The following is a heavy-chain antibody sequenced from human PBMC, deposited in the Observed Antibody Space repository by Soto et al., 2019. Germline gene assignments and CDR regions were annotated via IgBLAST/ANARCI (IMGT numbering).Heavy chain of an antibody. V-gene: IGHV5-51*01. D-gene: IGHD1-26*01. CDR2: IYPGDSDN. CDR1: GYSFTSYW. Sequence: GEPLQISCKGSGYSFTSYWIGCVRQMPGKGLEWMGIIYPGDSDNRYSPSFKGQVTISADKSISTAYLQWSSLKASDTAMYYCASSSGSSQTFENDYWGQGTLVTVS. CDR3: ASSSGSSQTFENDY. J-gene: IGHJ4*02.